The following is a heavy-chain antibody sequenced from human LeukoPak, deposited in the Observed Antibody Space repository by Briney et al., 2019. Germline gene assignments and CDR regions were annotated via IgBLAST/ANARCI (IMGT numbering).Heavy chain of an antibody. J-gene: IGHJ5*02. CDR3: ARVRRKDIVLMVYAPVNWFDP. CDR2: IYYSGST. V-gene: IGHV4-39*07. CDR1: GGSISSSSYY. D-gene: IGHD2-8*01. Sequence: PSETLSLTCTVSGGSISSSSYYWGWIRQPPGKGLEWIGSIYYSGSTYYNPSLKSRVTISVDTSKNQFSLKLSSVTAADTAVYYCARVRRKDIVLMVYAPVNWFDPWGQGTLVTVSS.